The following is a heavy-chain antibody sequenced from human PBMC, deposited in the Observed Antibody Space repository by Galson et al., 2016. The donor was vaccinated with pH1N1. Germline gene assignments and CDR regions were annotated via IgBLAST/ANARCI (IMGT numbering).Heavy chain of an antibody. J-gene: IGHJ2*01. D-gene: IGHD2-21*02. Sequence: SVKVSCKASGYTFTNFDINWVRQATGQGLVWMGWMNPNSGNTGYAQKFQGRVTMTRNTSIRTAYMELSSLRSEDTAIYYCAIMYCGGDCPPGYFDLWGRGTLVTVSS. CDR3: AIMYCGGDCPPGYFDL. CDR1: GYTFTNFD. V-gene: IGHV1-8*01. CDR2: MNPNSGNT.